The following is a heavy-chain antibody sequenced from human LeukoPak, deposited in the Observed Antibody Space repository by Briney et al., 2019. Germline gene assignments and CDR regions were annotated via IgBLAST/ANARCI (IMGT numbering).Heavy chain of an antibody. CDR1: GGSISSYY. D-gene: IGHD2-15*01. Sequence: SETLSLTCTVSGGSISSYYWSRIRQPPGKGLEWIGYIYYSGSTNYNPSLKSRVTISVDTSKNQFSLKLSSVTAADTAVYYCARSGYCSGGSCSKDYWGQGTLVTVSS. CDR3: ARSGYCSGGSCSKDY. CDR2: IYYSGST. J-gene: IGHJ4*02. V-gene: IGHV4-59*01.